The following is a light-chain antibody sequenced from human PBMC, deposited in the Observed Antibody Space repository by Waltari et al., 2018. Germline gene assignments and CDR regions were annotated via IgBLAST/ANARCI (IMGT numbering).Light chain of an antibody. CDR3: NSRDSSGNHYVV. CDR2: GKN. Sequence: SSELTQDPAVSVALGQTVRITCQGDSLRSYYASWYQQKPGQAPVLVSYGKNNRPSGIPDRFSGSSSGNTASLTITGAQAEDEADYYCNSRDSSGNHYVVFGGGTKLTVL. CDR1: SLRSYY. J-gene: IGLJ2*01. V-gene: IGLV3-19*01.